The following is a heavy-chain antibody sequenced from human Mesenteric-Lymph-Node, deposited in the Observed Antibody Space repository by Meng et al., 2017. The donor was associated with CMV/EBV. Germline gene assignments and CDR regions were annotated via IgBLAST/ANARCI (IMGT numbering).Heavy chain of an antibody. J-gene: IGHJ4*02. Sequence: QFNQGGAGLFKPSETLSVTCAVYGGSFSGYYWNWIRQSPEKGLEWIGEINHSGSTTYNPSFTSRIIISVDTSTNQISLNMSSVTAADTAVYYCARGSSYDILTGYFDYWGQGALVTVSS. CDR1: GGSFSGYY. CDR3: ARGSSYDILTGYFDY. V-gene: IGHV4-34*01. D-gene: IGHD3-9*01. CDR2: INHSGST.